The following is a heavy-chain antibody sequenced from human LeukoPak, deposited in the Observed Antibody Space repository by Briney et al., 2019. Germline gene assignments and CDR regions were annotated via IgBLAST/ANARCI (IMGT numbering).Heavy chain of an antibody. CDR1: GYTFTAYY. CDR3: ARQCSSTSCYGGAFDI. V-gene: IGHV1-2*02. CDR2: INPDSGGT. D-gene: IGHD2-2*01. J-gene: IGHJ3*02. Sequence: ASVKVSCKASGYTFTAYYMHWVRQAPGQGLEWMGWINPDSGGTNYAQKFQGRVTMTRDTSISTAYMELSSLRSDDTAVYYCARQCSSTSCYGGAFDIWGPGTMVTVSS.